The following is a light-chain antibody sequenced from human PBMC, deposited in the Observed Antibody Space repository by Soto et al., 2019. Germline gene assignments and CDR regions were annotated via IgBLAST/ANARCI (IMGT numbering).Light chain of an antibody. CDR2: SNT. J-gene: IGLJ1*01. Sequence: QSVLTQTPSASGTPGQRITISCSGSSSNIGSRTVNWYQQFPGTTPKVLIYSNTQRPSGVPDRFSASKSGTTASLAIAGLQAEDEGDYYCQSYDSSLSGYVFGTGTKVTVL. CDR1: SSNIGSRT. V-gene: IGLV1-44*01. CDR3: QSYDSSLSGYV.